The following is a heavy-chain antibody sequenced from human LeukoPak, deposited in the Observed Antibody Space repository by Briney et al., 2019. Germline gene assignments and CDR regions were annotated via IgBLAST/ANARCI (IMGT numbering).Heavy chain of an antibody. CDR1: GYTFTSYY. J-gene: IGHJ3*02. V-gene: IGHV1-2*02. CDR3: ARSYDILTGYYNGATAFDI. Sequence: ASVKVSCKASGYTFTSYYMHWVRQAPGQGLEWMGGINPKSGGTNYAQKFKGRVTMPRDTSINTAYMELSSLRYDDTAVYYCARSYDILTGYYNGATAFDIWGQGTMVTVSS. CDR2: INPKSGGT. D-gene: IGHD3-9*01.